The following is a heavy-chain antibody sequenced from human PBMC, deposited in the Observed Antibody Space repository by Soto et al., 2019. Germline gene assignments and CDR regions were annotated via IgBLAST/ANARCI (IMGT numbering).Heavy chain of an antibody. D-gene: IGHD2-15*01. V-gene: IGHV3-21*01. CDR1: GFTFSRYS. Sequence: EVQLVESGGGLVRPGWSLRLSCAASGFTFSRYSMNWVRQAPGKGLEWVSSISSTTNYIYYADSMKGRFTVSRDNAKNSVDLDMNSLSAEDTAVYYCAREAEDLTSNFDYWGQGTLVTVSS. CDR2: ISSTTNYI. J-gene: IGHJ4*02. CDR3: AREAEDLTSNFDY.